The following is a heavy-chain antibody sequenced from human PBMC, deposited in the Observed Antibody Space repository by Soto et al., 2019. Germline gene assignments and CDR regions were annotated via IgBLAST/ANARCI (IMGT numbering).Heavy chain of an antibody. J-gene: IGHJ4*02. Sequence: QVTLKESGPVLVKPTETLTLTCTVSGFSLSNARMGVSWIRQPPGKALEWLAHIFSNDEKSYSTSLKSRLTISXXTXKXXVVLTMTNMDPVDTATYYCARIDLGPPGDRLAFDYWGQGTLVTVSS. CDR2: IFSNDEK. D-gene: IGHD2-21*02. CDR3: ARIDLGPPGDRLAFDY. CDR1: GFSLSNARMG. V-gene: IGHV2-26*01.